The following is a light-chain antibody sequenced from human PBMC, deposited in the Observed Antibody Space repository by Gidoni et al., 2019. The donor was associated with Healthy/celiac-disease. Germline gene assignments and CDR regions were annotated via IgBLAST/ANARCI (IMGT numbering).Light chain of an antibody. CDR1: PSISSW. V-gene: IGKV1-5*03. Sequence: IQMTQSPSTLSASVGDRVTIPFRASPSISSWLAWYQQKPGKAPKLLIYKAASLESWVPSRFSGSGSGTEFTLTISSLQPDDFETYYCQQYKSSITFGKGKRMEIK. CDR3: QQYKSSIT. J-gene: IGKJ5*01. CDR2: KAA.